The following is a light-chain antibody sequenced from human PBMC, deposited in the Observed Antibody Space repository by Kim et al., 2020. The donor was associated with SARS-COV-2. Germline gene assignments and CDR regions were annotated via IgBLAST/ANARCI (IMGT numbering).Light chain of an antibody. CDR3: AAWDDSLNGVV. CDR1: SSNIGSNT. J-gene: IGLJ2*01. V-gene: IGLV1-44*01. Sequence: QSVLTQPPSASGTPGQRVTISCSGSSSNIGSNTVNWYRQLPGTAPKLLIYSNNQRPSGVPDRFSGSTSGTSASLAISGLQSEDEADYYCAAWDDSLNGVVFGGGTQLTVL. CDR2: SNN.